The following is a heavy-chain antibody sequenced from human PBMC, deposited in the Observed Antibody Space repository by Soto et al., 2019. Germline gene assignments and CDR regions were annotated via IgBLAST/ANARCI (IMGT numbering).Heavy chain of an antibody. J-gene: IGHJ4*02. Sequence: ASVKVSCKASGYTFTSYGISWVRQAPGQGLEWMGWISAYNGNTNYAQKFQERVTITRDMSTSTAYMELSSLRSEDTAVYYCATVGATSYWGQGTLVTVSS. CDR2: ISAYNGNT. CDR1: GYTFTSYG. CDR3: ATVGATSY. V-gene: IGHV1-18*04. D-gene: IGHD1-26*01.